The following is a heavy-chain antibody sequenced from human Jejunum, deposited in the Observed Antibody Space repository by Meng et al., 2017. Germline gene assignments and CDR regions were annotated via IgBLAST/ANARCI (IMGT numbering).Heavy chain of an antibody. CDR1: GFSLSNFA. Sequence: GESLKISCAASGFSLSNFAMNWVRQAPGKGLEWVSVISGRGGSTDYADSVKGRFTISRDSSKSTLYLQMNSLRAEDTALYYCAREWGWGFDIWGQGTMVTVSS. CDR2: ISGRGGST. D-gene: IGHD3-16*01. V-gene: IGHV3-23*01. CDR3: AREWGWGFDI. J-gene: IGHJ3*02.